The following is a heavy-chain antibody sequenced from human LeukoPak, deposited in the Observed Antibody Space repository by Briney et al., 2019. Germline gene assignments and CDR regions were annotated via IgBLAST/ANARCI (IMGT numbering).Heavy chain of an antibody. CDR3: ARRDYRAWFDP. CDR1: GGCISASSHY. J-gene: IGHJ5*02. CDR2: VYYTGSN. D-gene: IGHD2-21*01. V-gene: IGHV4-39*01. Sequence: SETLSLTCRGSGGCISASSHYWAWVRQPPGKGLEWIGSVYYTGSNIYNTSLKRRVTISVHMSKNPLFLTPSSVTAADTAFYYCARRDYRAWFDPWGQGILVTVSP.